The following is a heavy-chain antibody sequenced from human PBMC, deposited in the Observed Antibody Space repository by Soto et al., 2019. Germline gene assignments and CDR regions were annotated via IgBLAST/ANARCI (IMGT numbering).Heavy chain of an antibody. CDR2: VVPVYTTS. CDR1: GGPLRNCA. Sequence: SVKVSCKASGGPLRNCAISWVRQAPGQGLEWMGGVVPVYTTSKYAQKFQGRLTITADRSTSTTYMELTSLTSEDTAVYFCATDSGSYYDVAYWGQGTLVTVSS. V-gene: IGHV1-69*06. D-gene: IGHD1-26*01. CDR3: ATDSGSYYDVAY. J-gene: IGHJ4*02.